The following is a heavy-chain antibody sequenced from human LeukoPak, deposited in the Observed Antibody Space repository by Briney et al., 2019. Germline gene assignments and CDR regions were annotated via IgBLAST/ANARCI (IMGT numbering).Heavy chain of an antibody. J-gene: IGHJ6*03. D-gene: IGHD1/OR15-1a*01. CDR3: ARGEPTSYMDV. V-gene: IGHV4-39*01. CDR2: IYYGGST. CDR1: GGSISSSSYY. Sequence: PSETLSLTCTVSGGSISSSSYYWGWIRQPPGKGLVWVGSIYYGGSTYYNPSLKSQVTISVDTAKDQFSLELSSVTAADTAVYYCARGEPTSYMDVWGKGTTVTVSS.